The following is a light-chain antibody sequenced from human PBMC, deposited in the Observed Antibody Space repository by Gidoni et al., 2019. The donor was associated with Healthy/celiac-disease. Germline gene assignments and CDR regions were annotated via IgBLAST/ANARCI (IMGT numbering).Light chain of an antibody. CDR2: DVS. V-gene: IGLV2-14*03. Sequence: QSALTQPAPVSGSPGQSITISCTGTSSDVGGYNYVSWYQQHPGKAPKLMIYDVSNRPSGDSNRFSGSKSGNTASLTISGLQAEDEADYYCSSYTSSSTWVFGGGTKLTVL. CDR3: SSYTSSSTWV. CDR1: SSDVGGYNY. J-gene: IGLJ3*02.